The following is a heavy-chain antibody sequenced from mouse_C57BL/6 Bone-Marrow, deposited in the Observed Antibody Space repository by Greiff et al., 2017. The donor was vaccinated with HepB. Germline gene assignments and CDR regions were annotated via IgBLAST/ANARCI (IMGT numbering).Heavy chain of an antibody. J-gene: IGHJ2*01. V-gene: IGHV1-82*01. D-gene: IGHD1-1*01. CDR1: GYAFSSSW. Sequence: VKLMESGPELVKPGASVKISCKASGYAFSSSWMNWVKQRPGKGLEWIGRIYPGDGDTNYNGKFKGKATLTADKSSSTAYMQLSSLTSEDSAVYFCARWGPYYYGSSYFDYWDQGTTLTVSS. CDR3: ARWGPYYYGSSYFDY. CDR2: IYPGDGDT.